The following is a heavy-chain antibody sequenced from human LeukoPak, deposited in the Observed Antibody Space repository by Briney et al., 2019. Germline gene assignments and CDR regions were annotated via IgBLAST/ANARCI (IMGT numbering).Heavy chain of an antibody. D-gene: IGHD1-7*01. CDR1: GFSFSDYW. CDR2: IKQNGSEK. V-gene: IGHV3-7*01. J-gene: IGHJ4*02. CDR3: ARGWNYAFRFDY. Sequence: PGGSLRLSCAASGFSFSDYWMTWVRQAPGKGREWVAHIKQNGSEKYYVDSIKGRFTISRDNAKNLVYLQMNSLRAEDTAVYYCARGWNYAFRFDYWGQGTLVTVSS.